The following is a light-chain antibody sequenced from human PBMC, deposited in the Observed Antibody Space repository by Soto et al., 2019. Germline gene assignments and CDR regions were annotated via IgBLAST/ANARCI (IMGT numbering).Light chain of an antibody. V-gene: IGKV2-28*01. CDR3: MQALHTPLT. CDR1: QSLLHSNGYSY. CDR2: LGS. J-gene: IGKJ4*01. Sequence: IVLTQSPLYLPVTPGEPASISCRSSQSLLHSNGYSYLNWFLQKPGQSPQLLMYLGSNRASGVPDRFSASGSGSDFTLRISRVEAEDVGVYYCMQALHTPLTFGGGTRVEIK.